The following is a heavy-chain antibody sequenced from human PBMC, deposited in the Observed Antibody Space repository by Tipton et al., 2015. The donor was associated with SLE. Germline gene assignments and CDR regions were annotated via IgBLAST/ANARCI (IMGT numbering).Heavy chain of an antibody. CDR1: GFTFSSYA. CDR3: ARDSVVVVAATGYFQH. CDR2: ISGSGGST. J-gene: IGHJ1*01. Sequence: SLRLSCAASGFTFSSYAMSWVRQAPGKGLEWVSAISGSGGSTYYADSVKGQFTISRDNSKNTLYLQMNSLRAEDTAVYYCARDSVVVVAATGYFQHWGQGTLVTVSS. D-gene: IGHD2-15*01. V-gene: IGHV3-23*01.